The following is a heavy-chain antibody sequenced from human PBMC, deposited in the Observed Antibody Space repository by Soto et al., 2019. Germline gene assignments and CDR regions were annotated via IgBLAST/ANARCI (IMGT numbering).Heavy chain of an antibody. Sequence: SETLSLXCAVYGWSFSGYYWSWIRQPPGKGLEWIGEINHSGSTNYNPSLKSRVTISVDTSRNQFSLKLSSVTAADTAVYYCARGRRTAVTIDYWGQGTLVTVSS. CDR3: ARGRRTAVTIDY. CDR1: GWSFSGYY. J-gene: IGHJ4*02. CDR2: INHSGST. D-gene: IGHD4-17*01. V-gene: IGHV4-34*01.